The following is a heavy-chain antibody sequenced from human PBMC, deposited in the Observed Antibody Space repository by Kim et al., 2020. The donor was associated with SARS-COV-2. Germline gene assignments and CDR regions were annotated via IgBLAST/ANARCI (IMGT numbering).Heavy chain of an antibody. Sequence: GGSLRLSCAASGFDFGTHSMNWVRQAPGKGLEWVSSIGGASNYIYYADSVKGRFTISRDNANNSLYLQMNSLRAEDTAVYYCARGGSCSSTGADFFD. CDR2: IGGASNYI. CDR1: GFDFGTHS. CDR3: ARGGSCSSTGADFFD. V-gene: IGHV3-21*01. D-gene: IGHD2-21*01. J-gene: IGHJ3*01.